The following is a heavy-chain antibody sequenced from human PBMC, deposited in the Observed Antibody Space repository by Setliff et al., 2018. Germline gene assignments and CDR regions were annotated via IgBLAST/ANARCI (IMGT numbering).Heavy chain of an antibody. J-gene: IGHJ4*02. V-gene: IGHV1-18*01. CDR1: GYTFTNYG. Sequence: ASVKVSCKASGYTFTNYGINWVRQAPGQGLEWMGWISAYTGNTNYAQKLQGRVSMTTDTSTSTAYMELRSLTSDDTAVYYCSRLVRYCTTTTCQRASGAEFWGQGTLVT. D-gene: IGHD2-8*01. CDR3: SRLVRYCTTTTCQRASGAEF. CDR2: ISAYTGNT.